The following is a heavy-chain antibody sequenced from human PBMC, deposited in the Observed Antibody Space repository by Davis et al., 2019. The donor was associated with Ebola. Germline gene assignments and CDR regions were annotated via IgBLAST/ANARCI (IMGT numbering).Heavy chain of an antibody. J-gene: IGHJ5*02. CDR2: INHSGST. CDR3: ARLSYYYDSSGLGNWFDP. Sequence: SETLSLTCAVYGGSFSGYYWSWIRQPPGKGLEWIGVINHSGSTNYNPSLKSRVTISVDTSKNQFSLKLSSVTAADTAVYYCARLSYYYDSSGLGNWFDPWGQGTLVTVSS. V-gene: IGHV4-34*01. CDR1: GGSFSGYY. D-gene: IGHD3-22*01.